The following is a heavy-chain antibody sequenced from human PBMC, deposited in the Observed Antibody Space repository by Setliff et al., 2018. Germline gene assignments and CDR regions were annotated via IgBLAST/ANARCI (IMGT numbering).Heavy chain of an antibody. Sequence: PSETLSLTCAVSGYSISSGYNWGWIRQPPGKGREWIASIYYRGSTSYNSSLKSRVSISVDTSKNQFSLNLNSVTAADTAVYYCATLTGDRGVDYWGQGRLVTVSS. CDR3: ATLTGDRGVDY. V-gene: IGHV4-38-2*01. CDR1: GYSISSGYN. J-gene: IGHJ4*02. D-gene: IGHD7-27*01. CDR2: IYYRGST.